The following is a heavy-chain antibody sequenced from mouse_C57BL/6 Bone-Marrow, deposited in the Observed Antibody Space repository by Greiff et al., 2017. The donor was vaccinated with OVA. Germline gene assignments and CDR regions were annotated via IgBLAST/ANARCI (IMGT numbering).Heavy chain of an antibody. Sequence: QVQLQQSGPELVKPGASVKISCKASGYSFTSYYIHWVKQRPGQGLEWIGWIYPGSGNTKYNEKFKGKATLTADTSSSTAYMQLSSLTSEDSAVYYCARGDYHYFDYWGQGTTLTVSS. CDR2: IYPGSGNT. CDR3: ARGDYHYFDY. V-gene: IGHV1-66*01. J-gene: IGHJ2*01. D-gene: IGHD2-4*01. CDR1: GYSFTSYY.